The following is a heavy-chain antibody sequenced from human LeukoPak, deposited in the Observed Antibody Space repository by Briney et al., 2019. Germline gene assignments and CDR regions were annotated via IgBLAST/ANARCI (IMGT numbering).Heavy chain of an antibody. CDR2: ISAYNGNT. CDR3: ARQYYDSSGYYFDY. D-gene: IGHD3-22*01. J-gene: IGHJ4*02. V-gene: IGHV1-18*01. CDR1: GGTFSSYA. Sequence: VASVKVSCKASGGTFSSYAISRVRQAPGQGLEWMGWISAYNGNTNYAQKLQGRVTMTTDTSTSTAYMELRSLRSDDTAVYYCARQYYDSSGYYFDYWGQGTLVTVSS.